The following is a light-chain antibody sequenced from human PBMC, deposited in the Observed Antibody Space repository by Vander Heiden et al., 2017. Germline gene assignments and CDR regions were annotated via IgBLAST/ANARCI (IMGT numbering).Light chain of an antibody. CDR1: QSVSSSY. CDR2: GAS. CDR3: QQYGSSPRIT. V-gene: IGKV3-20*01. J-gene: IGKJ5*01. Sequence: ELVLTQSPGTLSLSPGERATLSCRASQSVSSSYLAWYQQKPGQAPRLLIYGASSRATCIPDRFSGSGSGTDFTLTISRLEDEDFAVYYCQQYGSSPRITFGQGTRLEIK.